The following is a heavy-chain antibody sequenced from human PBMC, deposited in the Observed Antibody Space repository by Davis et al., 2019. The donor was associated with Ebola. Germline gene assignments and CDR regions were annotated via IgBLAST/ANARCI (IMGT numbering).Heavy chain of an antibody. D-gene: IGHD2-15*01. V-gene: IGHV3-74*01. CDR2: VNSDGSNT. Sequence: PGGSLRLSCAASGFTFSSYWMHWVRQAPGKGLVWVSRVNSDGSNTNYADSVKGRFTISRDNAKNTLYLQMNSLRGDDTAFYYCVKDEAGAPDCSDGRCFFDNWGQGTLVTVSS. CDR1: GFTFSSYW. CDR3: VKDEAGAPDCSDGRCFFDN. J-gene: IGHJ4*02.